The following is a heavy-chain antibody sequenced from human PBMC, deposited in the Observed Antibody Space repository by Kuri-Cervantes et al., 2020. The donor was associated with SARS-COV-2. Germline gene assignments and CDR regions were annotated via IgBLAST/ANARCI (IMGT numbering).Heavy chain of an antibody. J-gene: IGHJ4*02. Sequence: GSLRLSCAVYGGSFSGYYWSWIRQPPGKGLEWIGEINHSGSTNYNPSLKSRVTISVDTSKNQPSLKLSSVTAADTAVYYCASVAGTPGEKSAGESNDYWGQGTLVTVSS. CDR1: GGSFSGYY. D-gene: IGHD6-19*01. CDR2: INHSGST. V-gene: IGHV4-34*01. CDR3: ASVAGTPGEKSAGESNDY.